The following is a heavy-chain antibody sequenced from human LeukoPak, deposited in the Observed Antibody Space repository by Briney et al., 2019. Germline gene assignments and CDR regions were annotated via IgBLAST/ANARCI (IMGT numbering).Heavy chain of an antibody. D-gene: IGHD1-1*01. J-gene: IGHJ4*02. CDR3: ANEVRPNDY. Sequence: GGSLRLSCAASGFTVSSNYMSWVRQAPGKGLEWVSSIDISGGSTYYADSAEGRFTISRDNSKNTLYLQMNGLRVEDTALCYCANEVRPNDYWGQGTLVTVSS. V-gene: IGHV3-23*01. CDR1: GFTVSSNY. CDR2: IDISGGST.